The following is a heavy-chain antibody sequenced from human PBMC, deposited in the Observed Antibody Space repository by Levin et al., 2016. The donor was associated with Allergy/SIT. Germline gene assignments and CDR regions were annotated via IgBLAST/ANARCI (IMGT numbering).Heavy chain of an antibody. CDR2: ISWNSGSI. J-gene: IGHJ3*02. V-gene: IGHV3-9*01. CDR1: GFTFDDYA. Sequence: GGSLRLSCAASGFTFDDYAMNWVRQAPGKGLEWVSGISWNSGSIGYADSVKGRFTISRDNAKNSLYLQMNSLRAEDTALYYCASIDDETPGGAFDIWGQGTMVTVSS. CDR3: ASIDDETPGGAFDI. D-gene: IGHD1-1*01.